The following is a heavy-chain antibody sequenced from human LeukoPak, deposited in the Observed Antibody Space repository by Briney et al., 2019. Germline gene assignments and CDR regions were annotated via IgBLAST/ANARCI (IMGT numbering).Heavy chain of an antibody. D-gene: IGHD5-18*01. CDR1: GFTFSSYS. J-gene: IGHJ4*02. Sequence: QTGGSLRLSCAASGFTFSSYSMNWIRQPPGKGLEWIGSIYYSGSTDYNPSLKSRVTISVDTSKNQFSLKLSSVTAADTAVYYCARGRIARLPYFDYWGQGTLVTVSS. V-gene: IGHV4-59*01. CDR2: IYYSGST. CDR3: ARGRIARLPYFDY.